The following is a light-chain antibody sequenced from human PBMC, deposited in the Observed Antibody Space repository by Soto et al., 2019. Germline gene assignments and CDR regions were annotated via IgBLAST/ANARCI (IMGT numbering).Light chain of an antibody. V-gene: IGKV4-1*01. Sequence: DMGMTHSAYCLGVALGERSTINCNAGRSVLYSSDNKNYLAWYQQKPGQPPKLLIAWASSRESGIPDRFSGTGSGTDFTLTISGLQAGDLAVYYCQQYYAIPRTFGQGTKVDIK. CDR1: RSVLYSSDNKNY. J-gene: IGKJ1*01. CDR2: WAS. CDR3: QQYYAIPRT.